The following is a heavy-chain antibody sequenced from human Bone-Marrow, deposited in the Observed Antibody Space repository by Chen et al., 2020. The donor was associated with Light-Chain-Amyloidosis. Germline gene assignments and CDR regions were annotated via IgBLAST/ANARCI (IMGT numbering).Heavy chain of an antibody. D-gene: IGHD1-1*01. CDR2: FRYVGGP. CDR3: ARGDGLGTVDGIRYHGVDV. CDR1: GGSMTTHF. J-gene: IGHJ6*02. V-gene: IGHV4-59*11. Sequence: QMQLRESGPGLVKPSETLSLTCDVSGGSMTTHFFYWMRQAPGKGLEWIGYFRYVGGPRYSPSRASRMSISGDTSKNQFSLKINFVTAADTAVYYCARGDGLGTVDGIRYHGVDVWGPGITVTVSS.